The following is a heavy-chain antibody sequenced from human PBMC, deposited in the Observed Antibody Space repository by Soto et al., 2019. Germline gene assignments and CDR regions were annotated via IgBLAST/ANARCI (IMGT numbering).Heavy chain of an antibody. V-gene: IGHV1-69*02. CDR2: IIPILGIA. D-gene: IGHD3-22*01. Sequence: QVQLVQSGAEVKKPGSSVKVSCKASGGTFSSYTISWVRQAPGQGLEWMGRIIPILGIANYAQKFQGRVTXXAXKXXSTAYMELSSLRSEDTAVYYCASGDEGLLPDIFDYWGQGTLVTVSS. J-gene: IGHJ4*02. CDR3: ASGDEGLLPDIFDY. CDR1: GGTFSSYT.